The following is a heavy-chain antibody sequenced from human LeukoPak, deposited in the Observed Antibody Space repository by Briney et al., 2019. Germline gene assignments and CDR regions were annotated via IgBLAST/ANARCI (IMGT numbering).Heavy chain of an antibody. CDR1: GGTFSSYA. D-gene: IGHD6-19*01. V-gene: IGHV1-18*01. CDR2: ISAYNGNT. CDR3: ARDTYSSGWFHSIDY. Sequence: AAVKVSCKASGGTFSSYAISGVRPAPGQGLEGMGWISAYNGNTNYAQKLQGRVTMTTDTSTSTAYMELRSLRSDDTAVYYCARDTYSSGWFHSIDYWGQGTLVTVSS. J-gene: IGHJ4*02.